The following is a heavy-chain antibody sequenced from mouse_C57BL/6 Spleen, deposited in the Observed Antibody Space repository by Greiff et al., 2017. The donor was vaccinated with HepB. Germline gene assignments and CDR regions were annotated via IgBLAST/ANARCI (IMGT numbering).Heavy chain of an antibody. V-gene: IGHV1-42*01. CDR2: INPSTGGT. J-gene: IGHJ4*01. CDR3: ALQMSYAMDY. Sequence: EVKLQESGPELVKPGASVKISCKASGYSFTGYYMNWVKQSPEKSLEWIGEINPSTGGTTYNQKFKAKATLTVDKSSSTAYMQLKSLTSEDSAVYYCALQMSYAMDYWGQGTSVTVSS. CDR1: GYSFTGYY.